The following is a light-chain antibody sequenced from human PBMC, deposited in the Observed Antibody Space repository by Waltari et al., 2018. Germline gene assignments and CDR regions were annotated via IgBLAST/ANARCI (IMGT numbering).Light chain of an antibody. V-gene: IGLV1-36*01. CDR3: AAWDDSLNGVV. J-gene: IGLJ2*01. CDR1: SSNIGNNA. Sequence: QSVLTQPPSVSEAPRQRVTISCSGSSSNIGNNAVNWYQQLPGKAPKVLIYYADLKSSGVSDRFSGSKSGTSASLAISGLQSEDEADYYCAAWDDSLNGVVFGGGTKLTVL. CDR2: YAD.